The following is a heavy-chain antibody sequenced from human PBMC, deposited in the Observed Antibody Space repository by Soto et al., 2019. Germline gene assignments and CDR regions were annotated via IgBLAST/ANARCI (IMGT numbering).Heavy chain of an antibody. CDR2: ISAYKTNI. Sequence: VRQAPGQGLEWMGWISAYKTNIKYAQKFQGRVTLTTDTSTSTAYMELRSLRSDDTAIYYCVRDLDGSGAYYTDFWGQGTLVTVSS. J-gene: IGHJ4*02. D-gene: IGHD3-10*01. V-gene: IGHV1-18*01. CDR3: VRDLDGSGAYYTDF.